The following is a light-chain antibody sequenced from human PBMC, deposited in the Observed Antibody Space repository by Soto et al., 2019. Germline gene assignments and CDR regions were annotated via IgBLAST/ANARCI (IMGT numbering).Light chain of an antibody. V-gene: IGLV2-14*03. CDR3: SSYTRSSTSYV. J-gene: IGLJ1*01. Sequence: QSALTQPASVSGSPGQSITISCTGTSSDVGGYNYVSWYQQHPGKAPKLMVYDVSSRPSGVSNRFSGSKSGNTASLTISGLQADDEADYYCSSYTRSSTSYVFGTGTKVTVL. CDR2: DVS. CDR1: SSDVGGYNY.